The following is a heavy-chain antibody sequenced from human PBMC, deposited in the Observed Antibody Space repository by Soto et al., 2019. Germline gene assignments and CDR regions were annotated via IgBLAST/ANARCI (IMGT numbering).Heavy chain of an antibody. D-gene: IGHD2-15*01. V-gene: IGHV1-18*01. CDR2: ISTYNENT. Sequence: ASVKVSCKASGYTFTRYGFSWVRQAPGQGLEWMGWISTYNENTKYAQKFQGRITMTTDTPTSTAYMELRSLTSDDTAVYYCAREGYCSSGSCALYSHDYFGMDVWGPGTTVTVSS. CDR3: AREGYCSSGSCALYSHDYFGMDV. J-gene: IGHJ6*02. CDR1: GYTFTRYG.